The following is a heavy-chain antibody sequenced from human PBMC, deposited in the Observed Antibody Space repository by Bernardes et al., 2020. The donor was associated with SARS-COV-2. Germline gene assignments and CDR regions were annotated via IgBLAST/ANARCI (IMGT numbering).Heavy chain of an antibody. Sequence: GGSLRLSCAASGFTFSSYSMNWVRQAPGKGLEWVSYISSSSSTIYYADSVKGRFTISRDNAKNSLYLQMNSLRAEDTAVYYCAREGLRGYSYGGGDAFDIWGQGTMVTVSS. CDR3: AREGLRGYSYGGGDAFDI. J-gene: IGHJ3*02. D-gene: IGHD5-18*01. V-gene: IGHV3-48*04. CDR2: ISSSSSTI. CDR1: GFTFSSYS.